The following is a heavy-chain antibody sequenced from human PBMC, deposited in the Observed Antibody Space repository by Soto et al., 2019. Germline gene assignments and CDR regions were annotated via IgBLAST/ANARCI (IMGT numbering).Heavy chain of an antibody. CDR3: AADQNYYDSSGYYRLDY. D-gene: IGHD3-22*01. CDR1: GFTFTSSA. V-gene: IGHV1-58*01. J-gene: IGHJ4*02. Sequence: SVKVSCKASGFTFTSSAVQWVRQARGQRLEWIGWIVVGSGNTNYAQKFQERVTITRDMSTSTAYMELSSLRSEDTAVYYCAADQNYYDSSGYYRLDYWGQGTLVTVSS. CDR2: IVVGSGNT.